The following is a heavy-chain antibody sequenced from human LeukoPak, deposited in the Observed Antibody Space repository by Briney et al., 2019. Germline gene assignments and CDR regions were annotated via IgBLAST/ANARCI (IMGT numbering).Heavy chain of an antibody. Sequence: GGSLRLSCAASGFTFSTYGMHWVRQAPGKGLEWVAVISYDGTNKYYADSVKGRFTISRDNSKNTLYLQMDSLRVEDAAVYYCAKAPDASGSYKLTWFDPWGQGTLVTVSS. CDR1: GFTFSTYG. J-gene: IGHJ5*02. CDR2: ISYDGTNK. D-gene: IGHD3-10*01. CDR3: AKAPDASGSYKLTWFDP. V-gene: IGHV3-30*18.